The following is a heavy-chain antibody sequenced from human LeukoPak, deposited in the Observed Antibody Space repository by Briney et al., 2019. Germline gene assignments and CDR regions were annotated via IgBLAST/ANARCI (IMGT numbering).Heavy chain of an antibody. Sequence: GGSLRLSCAASGFTFDDYAMHWVRQVPGKGLEWVAGISWNSDTRGYVDSVKGRFTISRDNAKNTLYLQMNSLRAEDSAVYYCASAYYHYYFDYWGQGTLVTVSS. D-gene: IGHD3-22*01. CDR2: ISWNSDTR. CDR3: ASAYYHYYFDY. CDR1: GFTFDDYA. V-gene: IGHV3-9*01. J-gene: IGHJ4*02.